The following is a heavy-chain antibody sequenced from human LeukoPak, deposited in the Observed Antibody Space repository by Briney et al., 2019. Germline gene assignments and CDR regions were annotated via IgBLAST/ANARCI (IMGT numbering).Heavy chain of an antibody. CDR1: GFNFNIYA. CDR3: ARDHKWGFDI. Sequence: GGSLRLSCAASGFNFNIYAMNWIRQAPGKGLEWAAYINGESTWIYYADSVKGRFTISRDSAENSVYLQMNSLRDEDTAVYFCARDHKWGFDIWGQGTMVTVSS. CDR2: INGESTWI. J-gene: IGHJ3*02. D-gene: IGHD2-8*01. V-gene: IGHV3-48*02.